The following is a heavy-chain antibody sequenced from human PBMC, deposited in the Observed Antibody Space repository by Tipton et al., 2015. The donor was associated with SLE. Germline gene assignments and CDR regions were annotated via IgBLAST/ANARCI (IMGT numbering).Heavy chain of an antibody. CDR2: IYYSGST. Sequence: TLSLTCTVSSDSIGTVGYYWSWIRQHPAKGLEWIGNIYYSGSTYYNPSLGGRVSISQDTSKSQFSLKLTSVTAADTAVYYCAREGDGSAIYFLSGGNPRDQGTTATVSS. J-gene: IGHJ5*02. CDR1: SDSIGTVGYY. CDR3: AREGDGSAIYFLSGGNP. V-gene: IGHV4-31*03. D-gene: IGHD1-26*01.